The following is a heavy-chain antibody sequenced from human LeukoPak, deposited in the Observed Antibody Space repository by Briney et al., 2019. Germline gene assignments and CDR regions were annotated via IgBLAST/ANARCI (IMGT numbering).Heavy chain of an antibody. CDR3: ARGTRVDP. D-gene: IGHD2-2*01. CDR2: INPNSGST. J-gene: IGHJ5*02. V-gene: IGHV1-2*02. CDR1: GYTFTGYY. Sequence: ASVKVSCTASGYTFTGYYMHWVRQAPGQGLERMGWINPNSGSTNYAQTVQGRVTMTRDTSISTAYMELSRLRSEDTAVYYCARGTRVDPWGQGTLVTVSS.